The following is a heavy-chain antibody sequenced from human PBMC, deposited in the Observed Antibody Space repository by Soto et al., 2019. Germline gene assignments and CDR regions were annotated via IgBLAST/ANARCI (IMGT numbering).Heavy chain of an antibody. CDR2: IFSSGST. CDR1: GGSINTFY. Sequence: SETLSLTCTVPGGSINTFYWSWVRQPAGKGLEWIGRIFSSGSTSFNPSLESRVAMSVDTSKNHFSLNLSSVTAADMAVYYCAREGSYSAYNFAHGIQLWSFDFWGQGALVTVSS. CDR3: AREGSYSAYNFAHGIQLWSFDF. D-gene: IGHD5-12*01. V-gene: IGHV4-4*07. J-gene: IGHJ4*02.